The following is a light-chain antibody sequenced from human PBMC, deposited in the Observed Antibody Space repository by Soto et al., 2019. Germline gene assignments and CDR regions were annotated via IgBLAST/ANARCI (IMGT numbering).Light chain of an antibody. CDR2: DVS. J-gene: IGLJ1*01. CDR3: ASYTTSSTSV. Sequence: QSALTQPASVSGSPGQSIAISCTGTSSDVGGYSYVSWYQQQPGKAPKLVISDVSNRPSGVSDRFSGSKSGNTASLTISGLQTEDEADYYCASYTTSSTSVFGTGTKLTVL. CDR1: SSDVGGYSY. V-gene: IGLV2-14*01.